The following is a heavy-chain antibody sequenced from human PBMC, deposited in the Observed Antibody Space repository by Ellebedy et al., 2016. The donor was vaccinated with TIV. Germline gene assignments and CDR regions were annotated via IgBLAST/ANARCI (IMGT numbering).Heavy chain of an antibody. J-gene: IGHJ4*02. CDR3: ARDWGRAAVL. CDR1: GGSISRDC. V-gene: IGHV4-59*01. D-gene: IGHD3-16*01. Sequence: GSLRLSXTVSGGSISRDCWTWIRQSPGKGLEWIGYIYYSGSTNYNPSLKSRVTISVDTSKNQFSLRLSSVTAADTAVYYCARDWGRAAVLWGQGTLVTVSS. CDR2: IYYSGST.